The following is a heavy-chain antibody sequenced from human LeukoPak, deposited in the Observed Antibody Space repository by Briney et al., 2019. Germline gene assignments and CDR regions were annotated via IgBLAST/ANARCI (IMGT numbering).Heavy chain of an antibody. CDR2: IYYSGST. CDR3: ARVQAGYDFWSGLQPNWFDP. D-gene: IGHD3-3*01. J-gene: IGHJ5*02. CDR1: GVSISSYY. V-gene: IGHV4-59*01. Sequence: SETLSLTCTVSGVSISSYYWSWIRQPPGKGLEWIGYIYYSGSTNYNPSLKSRVTISVDTSKNQFSLKLSSVTAADTAVYYCARVQAGYDFWSGLQPNWFDPWGQGTLVTVSS.